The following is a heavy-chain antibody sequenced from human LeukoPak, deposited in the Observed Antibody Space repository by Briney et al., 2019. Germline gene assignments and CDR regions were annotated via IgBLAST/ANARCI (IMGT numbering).Heavy chain of an antibody. Sequence: SVKVSCKASGGTFSSYAISWVRQAPGQGLEWMGGIIPIFGTANYAQKFQGRVTITADESTSTAYMELSSLRSEGTAVYYCASRRMSDQLSYYYMDVWGKGTTVTVSS. CDR3: ASRRMSDQLSYYYMDV. D-gene: IGHD2-2*01. V-gene: IGHV1-69*13. CDR1: GGTFSSYA. CDR2: IIPIFGTA. J-gene: IGHJ6*03.